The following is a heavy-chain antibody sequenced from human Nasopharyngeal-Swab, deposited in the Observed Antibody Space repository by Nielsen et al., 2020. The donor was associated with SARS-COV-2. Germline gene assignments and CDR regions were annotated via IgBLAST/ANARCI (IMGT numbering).Heavy chain of an antibody. CDR1: GGTFSSYA. V-gene: IGHV1-69*04. CDR3: AREIMITFGGVIVESFAYFDY. D-gene: IGHD3-16*02. J-gene: IGHJ4*02. CDR2: IIPILGIA. Sequence: KVSCKASGGTFSSYAISWVPQAPGQGLEWMGRIIPILGIANYAQKFQGRVTITADKSTSTAYMELSSLRSEDTAVYYCAREIMITFGGVIVESFAYFDYWGQGTLVTVSS.